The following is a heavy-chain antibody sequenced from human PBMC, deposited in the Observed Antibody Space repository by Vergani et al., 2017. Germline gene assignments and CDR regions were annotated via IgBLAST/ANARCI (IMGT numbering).Heavy chain of an antibody. V-gene: IGHV4-39*01. D-gene: IGHD3-16*01. J-gene: IGHJ6*02. CDR1: GGSISSSSHF. Sequence: QLQLHKSGPGLVKPSETLSLTCTLSGGSISSSSHFWGWLRQTPGKGLEWIGSIYSSGSTYYNPSLKSRVSISVDTSKNQFSLKLSSVTAADSAVYYCARQDSGHYDSSYYGLDVWGQGTTVTVSS. CDR2: IYSSGST. CDR3: ARQDSGHYDSSYYGLDV.